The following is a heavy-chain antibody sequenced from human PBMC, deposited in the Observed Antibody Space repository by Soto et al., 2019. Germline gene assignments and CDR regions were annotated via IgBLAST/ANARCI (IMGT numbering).Heavy chain of an antibody. V-gene: IGHV3-7*01. J-gene: IGHJ6*02. D-gene: IGHD3-10*01. CDR2: IKQDGSEK. CDR1: GFTFSSYW. CDR3: ASQYYYGSGSYYNPLRYYGMDV. Sequence: GGSLRLSCAASGFTFSSYWMSWVRQAPGKGLEWVANIKQDGSEKYYVDSVKGRFTISRDNAKNSLYLQMNSLRAEDTAVYYCASQYYYGSGSYYNPLRYYGMDVWGQGTTVTVSS.